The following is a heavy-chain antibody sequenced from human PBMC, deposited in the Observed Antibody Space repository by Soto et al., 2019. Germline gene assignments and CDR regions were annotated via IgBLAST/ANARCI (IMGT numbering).Heavy chain of an antibody. CDR3: ARDLRAYYDSSGYYYYYYGMDV. Sequence: ASVKVSCKASGYTFTSYYMHWVRQAPGQGLEWMGIINPSGGSTSYAQKFQGRVTMTADKSTSTAYMELSSLRSEDTAVYYCARDLRAYYDSSGYYYYYYGMDVWGQGTTVTV. J-gene: IGHJ6*02. CDR1: GYTFTSYY. CDR2: INPSGGST. D-gene: IGHD3-22*01. V-gene: IGHV1-46*01.